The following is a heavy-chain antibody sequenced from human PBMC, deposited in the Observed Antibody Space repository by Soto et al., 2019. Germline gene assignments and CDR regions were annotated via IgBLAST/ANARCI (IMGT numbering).Heavy chain of an antibody. Sequence: ASETLSLTCTVSGGSVNSGSYYWSWIRQPPGKALEWIGYIYYSGNTNCNPSLKSRVTISMDMSKNQFSLKLTSVTPADTAVYYCARYYYGSGSLSDPWGQGTLVTVSS. CDR3: ARYYYGSGSLSDP. CDR1: GGSVNSGSYY. CDR2: IYYSGNT. D-gene: IGHD3-10*01. J-gene: IGHJ5*02. V-gene: IGHV4-61*01.